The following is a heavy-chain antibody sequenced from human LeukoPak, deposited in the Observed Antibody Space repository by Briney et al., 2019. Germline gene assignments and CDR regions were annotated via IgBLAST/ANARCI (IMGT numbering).Heavy chain of an antibody. V-gene: IGHV3-74*01. J-gene: IGHJ4*02. D-gene: IGHD3-22*01. CDR3: AREEYYYDSSGYYTYFDH. Sequence: GGSLRLSCAASGFTFSSYWMHWVRQAPGKGLVWVSRINSDGSSTSYADSVKGRFTISRDNAKNTLYLQMNSLRAEDTAVYYCAREEYYYDSSGYYTYFDHWGQGTLVTVSS. CDR1: GFTFSSYW. CDR2: INSDGSST.